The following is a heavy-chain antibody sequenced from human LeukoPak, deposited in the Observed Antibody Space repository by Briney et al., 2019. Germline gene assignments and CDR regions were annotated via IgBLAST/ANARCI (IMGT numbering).Heavy chain of an antibody. CDR1: GGSISSSNYY. V-gene: IGHV4-39*01. CDR2: IYYSGST. J-gene: IGHJ4*02. Sequence: KTSETLSLTCTVSGGSISSSNYYWGWIRQPPGKGLEWIGSIYYSGSTYYNPSLKSRVTISVDTSKNQFSLKLSSVTAADTAVYYCARRTGFGVTNFDYWGQGTLVTVSS. D-gene: IGHD3-10*01. CDR3: ARRTGFGVTNFDY.